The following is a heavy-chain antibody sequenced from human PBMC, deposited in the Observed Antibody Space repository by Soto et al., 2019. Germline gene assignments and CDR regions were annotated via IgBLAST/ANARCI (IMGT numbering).Heavy chain of an antibody. CDR1: GYTFTSYG. CDR2: ISAYNGNT. CDR3: ATCGRIAARHPDYYYYYGMDV. D-gene: IGHD6-6*01. V-gene: IGHV1-18*04. J-gene: IGHJ6*02. Sequence: ASVKVSCKASGYTFTSYGISWVRQAPGQGLEWMGWISAYNGNTNYAQKFQGRVTMTEDTSTDTAYMELSSRRSEDTAVYYCATCGRIAARHPDYYYYYGMDVWGQGTTVTVS.